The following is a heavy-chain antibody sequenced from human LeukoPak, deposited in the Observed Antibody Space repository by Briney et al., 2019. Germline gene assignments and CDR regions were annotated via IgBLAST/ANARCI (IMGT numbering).Heavy chain of an antibody. J-gene: IGHJ6*02. V-gene: IGHV3-21*01. CDR3: AGLRKNYYYGMDV. D-gene: IGHD5-12*01. CDR2: ISSSSSYI. Sequence: GGSLRLSCAASGFTFSSYSMNCVRQAPGKGLEWVSSISSSSSYIYYADSVKGRFTISRDNAKHSLYLQMNSLRAEDTAVYYCAGLRKNYYYGMDVWGQGTTVTVSS. CDR1: GFTFSSYS.